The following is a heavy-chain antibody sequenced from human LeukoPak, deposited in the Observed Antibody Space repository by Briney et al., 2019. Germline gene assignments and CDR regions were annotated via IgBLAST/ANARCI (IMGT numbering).Heavy chain of an antibody. V-gene: IGHV4-34*01. CDR2: INHSGST. J-gene: IGHJ4*02. CDR1: GGSFSGYY. Sequence: SETLSLTCAVYGGSFSGYYWSWIRQPPGKGLEWIGEINHSGSTNYNPSLKSRVTISVDTSKNQFSLKLSSVTAAATAVYYCARLLSGWDLLPYFDSWGQGTLVTVSS. D-gene: IGHD6-19*01. CDR3: ARLLSGWDLLPYFDS.